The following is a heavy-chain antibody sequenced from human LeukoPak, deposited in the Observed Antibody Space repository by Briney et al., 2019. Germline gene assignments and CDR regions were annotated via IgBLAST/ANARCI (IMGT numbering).Heavy chain of an antibody. CDR2: INPNSGGT. J-gene: IGHJ4*02. Sequence: GASVKVSCKASGYTFTGYYMHWVRQAPGQGLEWMGRINPNSGGTNYAQKFQGRVTTTRDTSISTAYMELSSLRSDDTAVYYCATQRNDYGDYFDYWGQGTLVTVSS. V-gene: IGHV1-2*06. CDR1: GYTFTGYY. CDR3: ATQRNDYGDYFDY. D-gene: IGHD4-17*01.